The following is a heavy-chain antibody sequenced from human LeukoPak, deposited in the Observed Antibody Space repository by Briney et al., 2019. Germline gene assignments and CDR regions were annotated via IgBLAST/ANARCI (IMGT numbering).Heavy chain of an antibody. CDR3: ARDPRAFSGYDYYYGMDV. J-gene: IGHJ6*02. D-gene: IGHD5-12*01. CDR1: GGSISSYY. CDR2: IYTSGST. Sequence: SETLSLTCTVSGGSISSYYWSWIRQPAGKGLEWIGRIYTSGSTNYNPSLKSRVTMSVDTSKNQFSLKLSSVTAADTAVYYCARDPRAFSGYDYYYGMDVWGQGTTVTVSS. V-gene: IGHV4-4*07.